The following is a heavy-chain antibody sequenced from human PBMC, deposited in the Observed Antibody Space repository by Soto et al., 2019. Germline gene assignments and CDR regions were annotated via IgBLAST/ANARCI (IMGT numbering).Heavy chain of an antibody. J-gene: IGHJ5*02. Sequence: SETLSLTCIVSGGSISRYYWSWRRQPPGKGLGWIGYAYYSGDTGYNPSLKSRVTMAIDTSKSQVSLKLSSVTAADTAVYYCARDRSTYGGGGTGEVKENWFDPCGQGALVTVSS. D-gene: IGHD2-8*01. CDR1: GGSISRYY. V-gene: IGHV4-59*01. CDR3: ARDRSTYGGGGTGEVKENWFDP. CDR2: AYYSGDT.